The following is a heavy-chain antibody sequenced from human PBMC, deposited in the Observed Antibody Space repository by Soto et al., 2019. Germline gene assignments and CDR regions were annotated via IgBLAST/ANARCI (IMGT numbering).Heavy chain of an antibody. CDR1: GFTVSSYY. Sequence: EVQLVETGGGLIQPGESLRLSCAASGFTVSSYYMNWVRLVPEKGLEWVSVIYSSGPTFYADSVRGRFTISRDNSKNTLYLQMNSLRAEDTAVYYCAKDREKSWPNWFDPWGQGTLVTVSS. CDR3: AKDREKSWPNWFDP. J-gene: IGHJ5*02. D-gene: IGHD6-13*01. V-gene: IGHV3-53*02. CDR2: IYSSGPT.